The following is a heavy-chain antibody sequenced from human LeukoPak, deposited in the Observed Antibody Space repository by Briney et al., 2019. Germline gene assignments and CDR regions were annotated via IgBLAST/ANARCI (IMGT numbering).Heavy chain of an antibody. J-gene: IGHJ6*03. CDR1: GDSISCGTYY. CDR3: AREAGESVPAAKRGVYYYYYTDV. D-gene: IGHD2-2*01. CDR2: IDTSGST. Sequence: SETLSLTCTVSGDSISCGTYYWSWIRQPAGKGLEWIGRIDTSGSTNYNPSLKSRVTISVDTSKNQFSLKLSSVTAADTAVYYCAREAGESVPAAKRGVYYYYYTDVWGTGTTATVSS. V-gene: IGHV4-61*02.